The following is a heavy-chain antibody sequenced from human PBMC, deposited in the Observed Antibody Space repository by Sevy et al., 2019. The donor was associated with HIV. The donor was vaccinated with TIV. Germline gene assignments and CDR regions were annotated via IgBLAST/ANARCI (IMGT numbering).Heavy chain of an antibody. J-gene: IGHJ5*02. V-gene: IGHV1-69*13. CDR1: GGTFSSYA. CDR2: IIPNFGTA. Sequence: ASVKVSCKASGGTFSSYAISWVRQAPGQGLEWMGGIIPNFGTANYEQKFQGRVTVTADESTRTAYMELSSLRSEDTAVYYCARRAGDTADTSGQRTLVTVSS. CDR3: ARRAGDTADT. D-gene: IGHD5-18*01.